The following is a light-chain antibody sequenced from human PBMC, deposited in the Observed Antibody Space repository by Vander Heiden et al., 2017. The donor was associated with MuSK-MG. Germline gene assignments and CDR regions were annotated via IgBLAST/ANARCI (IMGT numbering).Light chain of an antibody. CDR2: ATS. Sequence: DIQMTQSPSSLSASVGDTVTITCRASQSINNFLNWYQQTPGKAPNLLIYATSNLQTGVPSRFSGSGYGTDFTLTIYSRQPEDFAPYYCQHTDSNPPYTFGQGTKMEIK. CDR3: QHTDSNPPYT. V-gene: IGKV1-39*01. J-gene: IGKJ2*01. CDR1: QSINNF.